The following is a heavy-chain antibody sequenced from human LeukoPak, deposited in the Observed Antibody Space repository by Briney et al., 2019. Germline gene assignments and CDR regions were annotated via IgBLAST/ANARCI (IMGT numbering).Heavy chain of an antibody. CDR1: GFTFDDYA. J-gene: IGHJ4*02. D-gene: IGHD6-13*01. CDR3: VKVTAAGFVDH. CDR2: IGWNSGGI. Sequence: GGSLRLSCAASGFTFDDYATHWVRQAPGKGLEWVSGIGWNSGGIVYADSVKGRFTISRDNAKNSLYLQMNSLGAEDTALYYCVKVTAAGFVDHWGQGTLVTVSS. V-gene: IGHV3-9*01.